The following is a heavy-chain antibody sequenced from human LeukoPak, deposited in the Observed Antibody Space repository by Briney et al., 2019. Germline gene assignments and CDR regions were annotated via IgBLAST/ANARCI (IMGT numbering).Heavy chain of an antibody. CDR1: GFTFSSYS. D-gene: IGHD5-24*01. CDR3: AKGEVEMATIKDY. CDR2: ISSSSSTI. J-gene: IGHJ4*02. V-gene: IGHV3-48*01. Sequence: GGSLRLSCAASGFTFSSYSMNWVRQAPGKGLEWVSYISSSSSTIYYADSVKGRFTISRDNSKNTLYLQMNSLGAEDTAVYYCAKGEVEMATIKDYWGQGTLVTVSS.